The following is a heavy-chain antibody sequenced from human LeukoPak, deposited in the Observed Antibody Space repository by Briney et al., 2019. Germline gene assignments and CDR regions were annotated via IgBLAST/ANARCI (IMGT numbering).Heavy chain of an antibody. J-gene: IGHJ5*02. V-gene: IGHV3-30*02. D-gene: IGHD6-13*01. Sequence: PGGSLRLSCAASGFTFSSYGMHWVRQAPGKGLEWVAFIRYDGSNKYYADSVKGRFTISRDNSKNTLYLQMNSLRAEDTAVYYCAKDSPYSSSWYERSGWFDPWGQGTLVTVSS. CDR1: GFTFSSYG. CDR2: IRYDGSNK. CDR3: AKDSPYSSSWYERSGWFDP.